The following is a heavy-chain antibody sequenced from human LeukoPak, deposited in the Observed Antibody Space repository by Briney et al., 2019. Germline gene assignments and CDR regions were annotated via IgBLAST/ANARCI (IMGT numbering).Heavy chain of an antibody. CDR1: RFTFSSYW. Sequence: GGSLRLSCAASRFTFSSYWMSWVRQAPGKGLEWVANIKQDGSEKYYVDSVKGRFTISRDNAKNSLYLQMNSLRAEDTAVYYCARQYYYDSSGYSYYFDYWGQGTLVTVSS. V-gene: IGHV3-7*01. CDR2: IKQDGSEK. CDR3: ARQYYYDSSGYSYYFDY. J-gene: IGHJ4*02. D-gene: IGHD3-22*01.